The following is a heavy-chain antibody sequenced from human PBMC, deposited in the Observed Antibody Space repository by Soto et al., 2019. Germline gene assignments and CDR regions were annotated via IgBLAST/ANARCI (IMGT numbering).Heavy chain of an antibody. J-gene: IGHJ4*02. V-gene: IGHV3-66*01. Sequence: EVQLVESGGGLVQPGGSLRLSCAASGFTVSNLYMTWVRQAPGKGLQWVAVISSGGSSYYPDSVKGRFTISRDNSKNTLYLEMNMLRAEDTAVYYCARDTFGGAYDFLHGGQGTLVTVSS. CDR2: ISSGGSS. D-gene: IGHD3-3*01. CDR3: ARDTFGGAYDFLH. CDR1: GFTVSNLY.